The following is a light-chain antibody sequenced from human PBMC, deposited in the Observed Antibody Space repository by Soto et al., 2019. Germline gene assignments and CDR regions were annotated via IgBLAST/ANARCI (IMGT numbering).Light chain of an antibody. CDR2: EVT. V-gene: IGLV2-14*01. CDR3: SSYSGSSHLV. CDR1: SRDIGAYNH. Sequence: QSALTQPASVSGSPGQSITISCTGTSRDIGAYNHVSWYQQHPGKAPKLLIYEVTNRPSGISVRFSASKSGSAASLTISGLQAEAEADYYCSSYSGSSHLVFGGGTKLTVL. J-gene: IGLJ2*01.